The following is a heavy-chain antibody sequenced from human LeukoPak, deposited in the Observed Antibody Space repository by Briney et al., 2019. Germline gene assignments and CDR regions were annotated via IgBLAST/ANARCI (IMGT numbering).Heavy chain of an antibody. V-gene: IGHV4-59*08. CDR2: VYFNGST. J-gene: IGHJ4*02. CDR3: ARHRRVPPEY. D-gene: IGHD1-1*01. CDR1: GGSISTYY. Sequence: SETLSLTCTVSGGSISTYYWSWIRQPPGKGLECIGYVYFNGSTNYNPSLKSRVTISVDTSKNQFSLKLSSVTAADTAVYYCARHRRVPPEYWGRGTPVTVSS.